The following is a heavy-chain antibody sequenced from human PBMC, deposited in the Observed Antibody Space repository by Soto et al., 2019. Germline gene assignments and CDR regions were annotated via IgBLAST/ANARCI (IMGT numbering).Heavy chain of an antibody. V-gene: IGHV3-11*06. CDR1: GFTFSDYY. CDR3: ARDLDDWNYAYGMDV. J-gene: IGHJ6*02. CDR2: ISSSSSYT. Sequence: GGSLRLSCAASGFTFSDYYMSWIRQAPGKGLEWVSYISSSSSYTNYADSVKGRFTISRDNAKNSPYLQMNSLRAEDTAVYYCARDLDDWNYAYGMDVWGQGTTVTVSS. D-gene: IGHD1-7*01.